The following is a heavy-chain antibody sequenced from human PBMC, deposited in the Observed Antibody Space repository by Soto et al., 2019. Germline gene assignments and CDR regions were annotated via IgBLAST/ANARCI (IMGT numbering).Heavy chain of an antibody. D-gene: IGHD1-26*01. CDR2: IIPIFHTS. CDR3: ARGGGSYYPYFDY. J-gene: IGHJ4*02. CDR1: GGTFSSYA. V-gene: IGHV1-69*01. Sequence: QVQLVQSGAELKKPGSSVKVSCKASGGTFSSYAISWVRQAPGQGLEWMGGIIPIFHTSNYAQKFQGRVTITADEFPSTAYMELSSLRSEDTAVYYCARGGGSYYPYFDYWGQGTLVTVSS.